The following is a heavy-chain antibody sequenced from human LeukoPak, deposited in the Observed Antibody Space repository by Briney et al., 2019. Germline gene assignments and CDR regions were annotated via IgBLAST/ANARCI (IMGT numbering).Heavy chain of an antibody. J-gene: IGHJ4*02. V-gene: IGHV1-18*01. CDR2: ISAYNGNT. Sequence: ASVKVSCKASGYTSTSYGISWVRQAPGQGLEWMGWISAYNGNTNYAQKLQGRVTMTTDTSTSTAYMELRSLRSDDTAVYYCARDLGAYYYDSSGYWGQGTLVTVSS. CDR1: GYTSTSYG. D-gene: IGHD3-22*01. CDR3: ARDLGAYYYDSSGY.